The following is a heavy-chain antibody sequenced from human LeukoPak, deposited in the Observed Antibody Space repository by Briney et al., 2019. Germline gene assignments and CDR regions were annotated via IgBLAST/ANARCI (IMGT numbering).Heavy chain of an antibody. CDR2: ISSSGSTI. J-gene: IGHJ4*02. CDR1: GFTFSDYY. Sequence: GGSLRLSCAASGFTFSDYYMSWIRQAPGKGLEWVSYISSSGSTIYYADSVKGRFTISRDNAKNSLYLQMNSLRAEDTAVYYCASSSYYDFWSGFYPGGKPKRIDYWGQGPLVTVPS. CDR3: ASSSYYDFWSGFYPGGKPKRIDY. V-gene: IGHV3-11*01. D-gene: IGHD3-3*01.